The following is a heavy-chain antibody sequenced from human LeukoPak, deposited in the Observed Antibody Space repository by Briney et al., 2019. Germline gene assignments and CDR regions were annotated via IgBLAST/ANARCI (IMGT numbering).Heavy chain of an antibody. CDR1: GFTFSRHG. Sequence: GGSLRLSCAPSGFTFSRHGMHWVCQAPGKGLEWVAIISNDGSRKYYAHSVEGRFTISRDIAKNTLYLQMNSLRAEDTGVYYCAKDHYWSIDYWGRGTLVTVSS. D-gene: IGHD3-3*01. CDR2: ISNDGSRK. V-gene: IGHV3-30*18. CDR3: AKDHYWSIDY. J-gene: IGHJ4*02.